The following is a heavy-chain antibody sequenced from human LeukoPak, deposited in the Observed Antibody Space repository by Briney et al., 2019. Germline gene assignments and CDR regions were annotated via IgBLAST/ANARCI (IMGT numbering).Heavy chain of an antibody. D-gene: IGHD2-21*01. V-gene: IGHV3-7*03. CDR1: GFTFSSYW. Sequence: GGSLRLSCAASGFTFSSYWMSWVRQAPGKGLEWVATIRQDGSEKHYVDSVEGRFTVSRDNAENSLHLQMSNLRAEDTAIYYCVRGCGRASCPYYFDFWGQGALVTVSS. CDR2: IRQDGSEK. J-gene: IGHJ4*02. CDR3: VRGCGRASCPYYFDF.